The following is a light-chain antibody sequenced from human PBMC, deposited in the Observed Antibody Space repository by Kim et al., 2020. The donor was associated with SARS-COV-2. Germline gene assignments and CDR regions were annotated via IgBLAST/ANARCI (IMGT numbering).Light chain of an antibody. CDR3: QAWDSSTAV. Sequence: GSPGQTASITCSGDKLGDKYACWYQQKPGQSPVLVIYQDSKRPSGIPERFSGSNPGNTATLTISGTQAMDEADYYCQAWDSSTAVFGGGTQLTVL. J-gene: IGLJ2*01. CDR1: KLGDKY. V-gene: IGLV3-1*01. CDR2: QDS.